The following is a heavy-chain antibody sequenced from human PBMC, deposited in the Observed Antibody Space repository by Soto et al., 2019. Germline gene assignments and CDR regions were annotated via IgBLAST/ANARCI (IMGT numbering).Heavy chain of an antibody. V-gene: IGHV3-7*01. CDR1: GVTFSTYW. CDR2: IKEDGSEK. Sequence: XGSLRLSCAASGVTFSTYWMSWVRQAPGKGLEWVANIKEDGSEKYYVDSVEGRFTISRDNAKNSLYLQMTSLRAEDTALYYCARGWGYFDSSGFPYLYAMDVWGQGTTVTVSS. D-gene: IGHD3-22*01. J-gene: IGHJ6*02. CDR3: ARGWGYFDSSGFPYLYAMDV.